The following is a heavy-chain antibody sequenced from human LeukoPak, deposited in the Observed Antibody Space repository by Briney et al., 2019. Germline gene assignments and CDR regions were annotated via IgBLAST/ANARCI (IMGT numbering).Heavy chain of an antibody. CDR1: RFTFSDYY. J-gene: IGHJ4*02. CDR2: ISSGGSTI. V-gene: IGHV3-11*01. D-gene: IGHD2-15*01. CDR3: AGYCSGGSCNAAGY. Sequence: KPGGSLRLSCAASRFTFSDYYMSWIRQAPGKGLEWVSYISSGGSTIYYADSVKGRFTTSRDNARNSLYLQMNSLGAEDTAVYYCAGYCSGGSCNAAGYWGQGTLVTVSS.